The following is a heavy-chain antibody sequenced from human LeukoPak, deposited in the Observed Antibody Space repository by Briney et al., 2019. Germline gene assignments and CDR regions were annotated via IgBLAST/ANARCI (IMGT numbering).Heavy chain of an antibody. Sequence: GGSLRLSCAASGFTFSSYAMSWVRQAPGKGLEWVSAISGSGGSTYYADSVKGRFTISRDNSKNTLYLQMNSLRAEDTAVYYCAKDHGTMLRGIYYFDYWGQGTLVTVSS. V-gene: IGHV3-23*01. CDR1: GFTFSSYA. CDR3: AKDHGTMLRGIYYFDY. J-gene: IGHJ4*02. CDR2: ISGSGGST. D-gene: IGHD3-10*01.